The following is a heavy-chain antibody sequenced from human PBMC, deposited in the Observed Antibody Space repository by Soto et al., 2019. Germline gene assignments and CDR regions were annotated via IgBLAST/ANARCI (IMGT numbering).Heavy chain of an antibody. CDR2: IIPIFGTA. CDR3: AGPSGSYLYYYYGMDV. Sequence: ASVKVSCKASGGTFSSYAISWVRQAPGQGLEWMGGIIPIFGTANYAQKFQGRVTITADKSTSTAYMELSSLRSEDTAVYYCAGPSGSYLYYYYGMDVWGQGTTVTVSS. CDR1: GGTFSSYA. J-gene: IGHJ6*02. D-gene: IGHD1-26*01. V-gene: IGHV1-69*06.